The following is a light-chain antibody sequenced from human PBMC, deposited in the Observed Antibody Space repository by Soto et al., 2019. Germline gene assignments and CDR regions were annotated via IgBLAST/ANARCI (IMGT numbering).Light chain of an antibody. CDR1: QSVSSSY. Sequence: EIVLTQSPGTLSLSPGERATLSCRASQSVSSSYLAWYQQKPGQAPRLLIYGASSRATGIPDRFSGSGSGTDFTLPISRLEPEEFAVYYCQQYGSSPPTFGPGTKVDIK. CDR3: QQYGSSPPT. V-gene: IGKV3-20*01. J-gene: IGKJ3*01. CDR2: GAS.